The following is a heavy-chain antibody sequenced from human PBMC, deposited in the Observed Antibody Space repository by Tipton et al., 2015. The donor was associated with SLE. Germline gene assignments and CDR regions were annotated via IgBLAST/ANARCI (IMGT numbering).Heavy chain of an antibody. Sequence: SLRLSCAASGFTFSSYSMNWVRQAPGKGLEWVSSISSSTSTIYYADSVKGRFTISRDNAKNSLYLQMNSLRAEDTAVYYCAKDQAITIFGVVSPLDYWGQGTLVTVSS. CDR3: AKDQAITIFGVVSPLDY. V-gene: IGHV3-48*01. D-gene: IGHD3-3*01. J-gene: IGHJ4*02. CDR1: GFTFSSYS. CDR2: ISSSTSTI.